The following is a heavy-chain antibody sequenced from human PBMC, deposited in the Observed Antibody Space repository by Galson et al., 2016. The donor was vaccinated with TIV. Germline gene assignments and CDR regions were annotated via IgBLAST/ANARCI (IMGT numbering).Heavy chain of an antibody. D-gene: IGHD1-7*01. Sequence: ETLSLTCTVSGHPFTRDYYWGWIRQPPGKGLEWIGSVYYTGGTYYNPSLRSRVTVSLDTSNNQFFLQLSSVTAADTTVYDCTREIAGTTVHSWGQGALVTVSS. CDR1: GHPFTRDYY. CDR2: VYYTGGT. V-gene: IGHV4-38-2*02. J-gene: IGHJ4*02. CDR3: TREIAGTTVHS.